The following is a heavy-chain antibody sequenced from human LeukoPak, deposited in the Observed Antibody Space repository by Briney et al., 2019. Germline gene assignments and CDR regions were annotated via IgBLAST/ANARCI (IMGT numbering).Heavy chain of an antibody. CDR3: ARGPYSIVVVTAIPDYFDY. V-gene: IGHV4-34*01. Sequence: SETLSLTCAVYGGSFSGYYWSWIRQPLGKGLEWIGEINHSGGTNYNPSLKSRVTISVDTSKNQFSLKLSSMTAADTAVYYCARGPYSIVVVTAIPDYFDYWGQGTLVTVSS. D-gene: IGHD2-21*02. J-gene: IGHJ4*02. CDR1: GGSFSGYY. CDR2: INHSGGT.